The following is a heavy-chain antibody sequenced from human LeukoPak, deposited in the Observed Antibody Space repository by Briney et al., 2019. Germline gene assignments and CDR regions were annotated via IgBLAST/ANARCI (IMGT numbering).Heavy chain of an antibody. D-gene: IGHD7-27*01. V-gene: IGHV3-72*01. CDR3: ARSPLGIAPFDY. J-gene: IGHJ4*02. Sequence: GGSLRLSCAASGFTFSDHHMDWVRQAPGEGLEWVARIRNKANRYTTEYAASVKGRFTISRDDSENPLYLQMDSLKTEDTAVYYCARSPLGIAPFDYWGQGTLVTVSS. CDR2: IRNKANRYTT. CDR1: GFTFSDHH.